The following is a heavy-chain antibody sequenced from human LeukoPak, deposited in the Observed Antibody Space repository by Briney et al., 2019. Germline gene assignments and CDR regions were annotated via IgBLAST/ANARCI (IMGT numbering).Heavy chain of an antibody. V-gene: IGHV3-43*02. CDR1: GFSFDDYT. Sequence: GSLRLSCAASGFSFDDYTMHWVRQAPGKGLGWVSLISGDGGSTFYADSVKGRFTISRDNSKISLYLQMNSLRTEDTALYYCATDMHYDSSGYYYVGFDYWGQGTLVTVSS. CDR3: ATDMHYDSSGYYYVGFDY. CDR2: ISGDGGST. D-gene: IGHD3-22*01. J-gene: IGHJ4*02.